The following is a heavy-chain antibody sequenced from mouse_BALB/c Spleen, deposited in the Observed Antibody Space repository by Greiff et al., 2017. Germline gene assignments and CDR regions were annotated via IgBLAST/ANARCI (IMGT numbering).Heavy chain of an antibody. Sequence: QVQLQQSGAELVRPGTSVKVSCKASGYAFTNYLIEWVKQRPGQGLEWIGVINPGSGGTNYNEKFKGKATLTADKSSSTAYMQLSSLTSDDSAVYFWSRSRQLFPYAMDYWGQGTSGTVSS. CDR3: SRSRQLFPYAMDY. CDR1: GYAFTNYL. D-gene: IGHD6-1*01. J-gene: IGHJ4*01. CDR2: INPGSGGT. V-gene: IGHV1-54*01.